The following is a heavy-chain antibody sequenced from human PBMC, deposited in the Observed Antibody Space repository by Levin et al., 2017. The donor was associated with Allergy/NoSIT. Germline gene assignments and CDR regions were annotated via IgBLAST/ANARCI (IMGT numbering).Heavy chain of an antibody. CDR2: ARGSDNNI. CDR1: GFSISNYA. CDR3: TRKISFGPVALDI. D-gene: IGHD3-10*01. Sequence: QPGGSLRLSCAASGFSISNYAMSWVRQAPGKGLEWVATARGSDNNIYYADSVRDRFTISRDNSKDTVYLQMNSLRADDTAVYHCTRKISFGPVALDIWSQGTMVTVSS. J-gene: IGHJ3*02. V-gene: IGHV3-23*01.